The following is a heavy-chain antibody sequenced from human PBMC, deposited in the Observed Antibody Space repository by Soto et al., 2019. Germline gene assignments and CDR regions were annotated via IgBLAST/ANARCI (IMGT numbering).Heavy chain of an antibody. Sequence: PGGSLRLSCAASGLTFSSYSMNWVRQAPGKGLEWVSSISSSSSYIYYADSVKGRFTISRDNAKNSLYLQMNSLRAEDTAVYYCARDITIFGVVIIRYGMDVWGQGTTVTVSS. CDR3: ARDITIFGVVIIRYGMDV. CDR2: ISSSSSYI. J-gene: IGHJ6*02. V-gene: IGHV3-21*01. D-gene: IGHD3-3*01. CDR1: GLTFSSYS.